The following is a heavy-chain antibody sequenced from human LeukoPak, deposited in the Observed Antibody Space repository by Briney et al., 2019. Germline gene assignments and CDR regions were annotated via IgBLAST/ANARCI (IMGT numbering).Heavy chain of an antibody. D-gene: IGHD2-15*01. J-gene: IGHJ3*02. CDR3: ARDSTPQPRHWAYSPFYI. CDR2: IISVGSST. CDR1: GFTFSSYW. Sequence: GGSLRLACAASGFTFSSYWMHWVRQAPGKGLVWVSRIISVGSSTSYADSVQGRFAICRDNAKNTLYLQMNSLRAEDTAVYYCARDSTPQPRHWAYSPFYIWGQGTMVTDSS. V-gene: IGHV3-74*01.